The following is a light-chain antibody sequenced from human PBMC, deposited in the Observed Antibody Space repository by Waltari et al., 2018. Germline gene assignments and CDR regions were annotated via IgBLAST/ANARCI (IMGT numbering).Light chain of an antibody. CDR2: GAS. CDR1: QSLFSSFTNYNY. V-gene: IGKV4-1*01. CDR3: HQYYTTPMT. J-gene: IGKJ1*01. Sequence: DIVMTQSPDSLAVSLGERATIHCRSSQSLFSSFTNYNYLSWYQQKPGQPPRLLFYGASTRESGVPDRVSGSGSGTDFTLTISSLQPEDVAVYYCHQYYTTPMTFGQGTKVEIK.